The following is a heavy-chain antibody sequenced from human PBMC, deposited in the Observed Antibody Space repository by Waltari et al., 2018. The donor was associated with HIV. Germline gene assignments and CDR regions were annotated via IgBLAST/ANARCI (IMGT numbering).Heavy chain of an antibody. Sequence: QVQLVQSGAEVKKPGASVKVSCKASGYTFTSYYMHWVRQAPGQGREWMGIINPGGGRTSYAQKFQGRGTMTRDTSTSTVYMERSSLRSEDTAVYYCARGGPIAAAATDYWGQGTLVTVSS. V-gene: IGHV1-46*01. CDR2: INPGGGRT. CDR1: GYTFTSYY. CDR3: ARGGPIAAAATDY. D-gene: IGHD6-13*01. J-gene: IGHJ4*02.